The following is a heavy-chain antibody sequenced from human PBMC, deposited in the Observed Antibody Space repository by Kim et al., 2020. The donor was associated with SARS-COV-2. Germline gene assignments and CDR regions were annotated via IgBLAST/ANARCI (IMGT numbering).Heavy chain of an antibody. Sequence: SETLSLTCTVSGGSISTSSYYWGWIRQPPGKGLEWIGNIYYSGNTYYNSSLKSRVTIFLDTSKNQFTLNLSSVTAADTAVYYCARALDYYDRSAYYDWGQGTLVTVSS. V-gene: IGHV4-39*01. J-gene: IGHJ4*02. CDR1: GGSISTSSYY. CDR3: ARALDYYDRSAYYD. D-gene: IGHD3-22*01. CDR2: IYYSGNT.